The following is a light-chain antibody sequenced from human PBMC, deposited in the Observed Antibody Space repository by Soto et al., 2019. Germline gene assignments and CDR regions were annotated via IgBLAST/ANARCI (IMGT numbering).Light chain of an antibody. CDR3: QQFNNWPPWT. V-gene: IGKV3-15*01. CDR2: GAS. J-gene: IGKJ1*01. Sequence: EIVMTQSPATLSVSPGERATLSCRASQNVGNNLVWYQQKPGQAPRLLIYGASTRAADIPDRFSGSGSGTEFTLTISGLQSDDFAVYYCQQFNNWPPWTFGQGTKVEIK. CDR1: QNVGNN.